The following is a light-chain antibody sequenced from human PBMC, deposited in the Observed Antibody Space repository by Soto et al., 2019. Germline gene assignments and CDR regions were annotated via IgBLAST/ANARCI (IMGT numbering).Light chain of an antibody. V-gene: IGKV3-20*01. CDR1: QSVSSSY. CDR2: GAS. CDR3: QQYGSSPWT. J-gene: IGKJ1*01. Sequence: EIVLTQSPGTLSLSPGERAPLSCRASQSVSSSYLAWYQQKPGQAPRLLIYGASSRATGIPDRFSGSGSGTDFTLTISRLEPEDFAVYYCQQYGSSPWTFGQGPRWIS.